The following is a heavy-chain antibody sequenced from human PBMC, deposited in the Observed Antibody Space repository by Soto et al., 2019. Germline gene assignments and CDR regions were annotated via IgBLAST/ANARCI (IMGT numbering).Heavy chain of an antibody. D-gene: IGHD6-13*01. Sequence: PGGSLRRSFAASGLTFSSYAMHWVRQAPGKGLEWVAVISYDGSNKYYADSVKGRFTISRDNSKNTLYLQMNSLRAEDTAVYYCARDCKQQLDPYYYYGMDVWGQGTTVTVSS. CDR3: ARDCKQQLDPYYYYGMDV. V-gene: IGHV3-30-3*01. CDR1: GLTFSSYA. J-gene: IGHJ6*02. CDR2: ISYDGSNK.